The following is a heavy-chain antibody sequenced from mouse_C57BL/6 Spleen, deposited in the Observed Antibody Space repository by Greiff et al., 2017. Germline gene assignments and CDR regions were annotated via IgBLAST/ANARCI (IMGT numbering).Heavy chain of an antibody. D-gene: IGHD2-4*01. CDR2: FHPDSGST. J-gene: IGHJ2*01. V-gene: IGHV1-62-3*01. CDR3: ARKELRMYFDY. Sequence: VQLQQPGAELVKPGASVKLSCKASGYTFTNYSIHWVKQRPGQGLEWIGRFHPDSGSTKYNEKFKGKATLTVDKSSSTVYMQLSRLTSDDSAVYCGARKELRMYFDYWGQGTTLTVSS. CDR1: GYTFTNYS.